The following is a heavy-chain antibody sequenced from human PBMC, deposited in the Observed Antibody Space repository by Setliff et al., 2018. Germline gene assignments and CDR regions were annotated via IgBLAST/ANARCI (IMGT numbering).Heavy chain of an antibody. CDR1: AASVGNDY. D-gene: IGHD6-19*01. V-gene: IGHV4-4*08. Sequence: SETLSLTCSLSAASVGNDYWSWIRQSPGKGREWIGHIYTSGSTNYNTSLKSRVTISVDTPNNQFFLTLSSGNAADTAVYYCARFQYSSGGYGGSYQYRSMDVWGKGTTVTVSS. J-gene: IGHJ6*03. CDR2: IYTSGST. CDR3: ARFQYSSGGYGGSYQYRSMDV.